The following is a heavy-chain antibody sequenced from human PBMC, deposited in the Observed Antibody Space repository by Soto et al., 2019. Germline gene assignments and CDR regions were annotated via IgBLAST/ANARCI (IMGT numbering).Heavy chain of an antibody. J-gene: IGHJ6*02. CDR1: GGSISSYY. CDR2: IYYSGST. V-gene: IGHV4-59*01. D-gene: IGHD6-13*01. Sequence: SETLSLTCTGSGGSISSYYWSWIRQPPGKGLEWIGYIYYSGSTNYNPSLKSRVTISVDTSKNQFSLKLSSVTAADTAVYYCPSSNIAAAGFYYYGMDVWSRGTTVTVSS. CDR3: PSSNIAAAGFYYYGMDV.